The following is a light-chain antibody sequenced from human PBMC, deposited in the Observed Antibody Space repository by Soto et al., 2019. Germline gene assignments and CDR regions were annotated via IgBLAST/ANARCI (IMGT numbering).Light chain of an antibody. V-gene: IGLV1-44*01. CDR3: AAWDDSLYGWG. Sequence: QSVLPQPPSASGTPGPRVTISCFGSSSNIGSNTVNWYQQLPGTAPTLLIYYNNQRPSGVPDRFSGSKPGTCASLATSGLLSVDEAHYYCAAWDDSLYGWGFGGGTKLTVL. CDR1: SSNIGSNT. CDR2: YNN. J-gene: IGLJ3*02.